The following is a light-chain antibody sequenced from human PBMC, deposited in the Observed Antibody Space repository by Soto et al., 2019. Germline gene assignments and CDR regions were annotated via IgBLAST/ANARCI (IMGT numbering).Light chain of an antibody. CDR1: QTISSW. CDR3: LQYNSYPRT. Sequence: DIPINQSPSTLPASVEDRVTIPCLASQTISSWLAWYQQKPGKAPDLLIYDASRLAGGVPSRFSGSESGTDFTLTISSLQPEDFATYYCLQYNSYPRTFGQGTKVDIK. V-gene: IGKV1-5*01. J-gene: IGKJ1*01. CDR2: DAS.